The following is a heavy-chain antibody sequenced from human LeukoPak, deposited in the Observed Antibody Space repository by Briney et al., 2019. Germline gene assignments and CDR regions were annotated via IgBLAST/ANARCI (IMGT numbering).Heavy chain of an antibody. CDR2: ISAYNGNT. CDR1: GYTFTSYG. CDR3: ARVGPVRSYDFWSGYHSGMDV. J-gene: IGHJ6*02. V-gene: IGHV1-18*01. Sequence: ASVKVSCKASGYTFTSYGISWVRQAPGQGLEWMGWISAYNGNTNYAQKLQGRVTMTTDTSTSTAYMELRSLRSDDTAVYYCARVGPVRSYDFWSGYHSGMDVWGQGTTVTVSS. D-gene: IGHD3-3*01.